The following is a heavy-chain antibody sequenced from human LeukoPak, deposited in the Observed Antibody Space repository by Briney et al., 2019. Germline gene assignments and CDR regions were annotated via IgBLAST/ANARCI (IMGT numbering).Heavy chain of an antibody. Sequence: GGSLRLSCVASGFTFSTCAIHWIRQAPGKGLEWVALISYDGNNKYYADSVKGRFTISRDNSKNTLYLQMSSLRAEDTAVYYCARDPPGGTDMDDSFDMWGQGTMVSVSS. D-gene: IGHD5-18*01. CDR2: ISYDGNNK. CDR1: GFTFSTCA. J-gene: IGHJ3*02. CDR3: ARDPPGGTDMDDSFDM. V-gene: IGHV3-30-3*01.